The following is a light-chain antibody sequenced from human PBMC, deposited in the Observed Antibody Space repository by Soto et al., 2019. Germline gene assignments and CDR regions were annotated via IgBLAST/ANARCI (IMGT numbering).Light chain of an antibody. Sequence: DIVMTQSPDSLAVSLGERATINCKSSQSVLSSSNNKNFLAWYQQKPGQSPKLLIYWASTRESGVPDRVSGSGSGTDFTLTISSLQAEDVAVYYCQQYFLIPYTFGQGTKLEIK. J-gene: IGKJ2*01. CDR1: QSVLSSSNNKNF. V-gene: IGKV4-1*01. CDR2: WAS. CDR3: QQYFLIPYT.